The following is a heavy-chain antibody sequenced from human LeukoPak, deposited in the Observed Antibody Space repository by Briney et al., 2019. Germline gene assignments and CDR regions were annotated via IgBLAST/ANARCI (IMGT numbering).Heavy chain of an antibody. Sequence: SETLSLTCTVSGGSISSGDYYWSWVRQPPGKGLEWIGYIYYSVSTYYNPSLKSRVTISVDTSKNQFSLKLSSVTAADTAVYYCAREILGYCSSTSCYTESNWFDPWGQGTLVTVSS. D-gene: IGHD2-2*02. CDR1: GGSISSGDYY. CDR3: AREILGYCSSTSCYTESNWFDP. CDR2: IYYSVST. V-gene: IGHV4-30-4*01. J-gene: IGHJ5*02.